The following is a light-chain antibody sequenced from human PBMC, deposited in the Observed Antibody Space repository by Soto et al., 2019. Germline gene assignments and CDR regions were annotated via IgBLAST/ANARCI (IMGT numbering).Light chain of an antibody. V-gene: IGLV1-51*01. CDR3: GPWDSSVRAGRGV. CDR1: SDNIGNNY. J-gene: IGLJ3*02. CDR2: DNN. Sequence: QSVLTQPPSVSAAPVQKVTISCSGNSDNIGNNYVAWYQQLPGPAPKLLIYDNNKRPSGIPDRFSGSRSGTSATLGITGRQTVDGADYYCGPWDSSVRAGRGVFGGGTQLTVL.